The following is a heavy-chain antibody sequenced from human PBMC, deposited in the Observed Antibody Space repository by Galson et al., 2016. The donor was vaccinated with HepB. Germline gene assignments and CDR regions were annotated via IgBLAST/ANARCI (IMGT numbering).Heavy chain of an antibody. CDR2: IIPIFGTA. CDR3: ARWRYGYGADY. D-gene: IGHD3-16*02. CDR1: GGTFINYP. J-gene: IGHJ4*02. V-gene: IGHV1-69*13. Sequence: SVKVSCKASGGTFINYPINWVRQAPGQGLEWMGGIIPIFGTANYAQRFQGRVTITADESTSTAYMELSSLRSEDTAVYYCARWRYGYGADYWGQGSLVTVSS.